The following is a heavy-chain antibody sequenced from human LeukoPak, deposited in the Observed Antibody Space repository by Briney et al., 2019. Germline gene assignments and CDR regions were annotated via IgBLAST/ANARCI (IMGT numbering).Heavy chain of an antibody. CDR1: GGSFSGYY. V-gene: IGHV4-34*01. D-gene: IGHD2-15*01. J-gene: IGHJ4*02. CDR2: INHSGST. Sequence: PSETLSLTCAVYGGSFSGYYWSWIRQPPGKGLEWIGEINHSGSTNYNPSLKSRVTISVDTSKNQFSLKLSSVTAADTAVYYCARAAEDGLDYWGQGTLVTVSS. CDR3: ARAAEDGLDY.